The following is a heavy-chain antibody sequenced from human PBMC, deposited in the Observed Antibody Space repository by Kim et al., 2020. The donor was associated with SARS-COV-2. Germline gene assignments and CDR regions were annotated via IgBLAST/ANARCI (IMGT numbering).Heavy chain of an antibody. CDR1: GFTFSSYG. Sequence: GGSLRLSCAASGFTFSSYGMHWVRQAPGKGLEWVAVISYDGSNKYYADSVKGRFTISRDNSKNTLYLQMNSLRAEDTAVYYCAKEHSSWYPNWFDPWGQGTLVTVSS. D-gene: IGHD6-13*01. CDR2: ISYDGSNK. J-gene: IGHJ5*02. V-gene: IGHV3-30*18. CDR3: AKEHSSWYPNWFDP.